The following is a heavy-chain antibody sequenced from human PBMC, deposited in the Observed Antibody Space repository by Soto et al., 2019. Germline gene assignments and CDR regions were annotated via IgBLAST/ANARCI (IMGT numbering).Heavy chain of an antibody. CDR1: GYRFTTYW. D-gene: IGHD6-19*01. J-gene: IGHJ2*01. CDR3: ARHLGVTVAGTRWYFDL. CDR2: IYPGDSET. Sequence: GASLKISCEASGYRFTTYWIGWVRQMPGKGLEWMGIIYPGDSETRYNPSFQGHVTISADKSNNTAYLQWSSLKASDTATYYCARHLGVTVAGTRWYFDLWGRGTLVTSPQ. V-gene: IGHV5-51*01.